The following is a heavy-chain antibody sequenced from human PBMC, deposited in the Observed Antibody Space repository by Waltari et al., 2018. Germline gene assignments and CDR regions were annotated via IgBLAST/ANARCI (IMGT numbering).Heavy chain of an antibody. CDR2: IYHSGST. D-gene: IGHD3-10*01. Sequence: QVQLQESGPGLVKPSETLSLPCAVSGYSISSGYYWGWIRQPPGKGLEWIGSIYHSGSTYYNPSLKSRVTISVDTSKNQFSLKLSSVTAADTAVYYCARVTMVRGVIPFDYWGQGTLVTVSS. CDR1: GYSISSGYY. J-gene: IGHJ4*02. CDR3: ARVTMVRGVIPFDY. V-gene: IGHV4-38-2*01.